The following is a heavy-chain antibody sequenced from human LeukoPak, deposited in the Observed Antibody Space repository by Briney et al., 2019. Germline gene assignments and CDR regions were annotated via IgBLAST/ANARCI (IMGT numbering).Heavy chain of an antibody. Sequence: SGGSLRLSCAASGFTFSIYSMSWVRQAPGKGLEWISFISHDSSDLNYADSVKGRFTISRDNAIDSVYLQMNSLTAEDTAVYYCARDWFGETVWGRGTLVTVSS. CDR2: ISHDSSDL. CDR1: GFTFSIYS. J-gene: IGHJ4*02. D-gene: IGHD3-10*01. V-gene: IGHV3-48*01. CDR3: ARDWFGETV.